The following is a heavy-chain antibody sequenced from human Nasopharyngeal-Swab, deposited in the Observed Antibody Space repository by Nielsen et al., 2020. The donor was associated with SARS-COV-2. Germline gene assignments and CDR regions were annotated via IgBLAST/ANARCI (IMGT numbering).Heavy chain of an antibody. J-gene: IGHJ4*02. Sequence: ASVQVSCKASGYTFTNYYIHWMRQAPGQGLEWMGIINPSGGSTNYAQKFQGRVTMTSDPSTSTVYMELSSLRSEDTALYYCARVKDSGDSPDYWGQGTLVTVSS. CDR1: GYTFTNYY. CDR3: ARVKDSGDSPDY. D-gene: IGHD4-17*01. CDR2: INPSGGST. V-gene: IGHV1-46*01.